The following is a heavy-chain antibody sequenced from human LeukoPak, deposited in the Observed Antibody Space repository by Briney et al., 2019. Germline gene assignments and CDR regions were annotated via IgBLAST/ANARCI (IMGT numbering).Heavy chain of an antibody. V-gene: IGHV3-15*01. CDR2: IKSKTDGGTT. CDR1: GFTFSNAW. D-gene: IGHD1-26*01. Sequence: GGSLRLSCAASGFTFSNAWMSWVRQAPGKGLEWVGRIKSKTDGGTTDYAAPVKGRFTISRDDSKNTLYLQMNSLKTEDTAVYYCTTPQPPRYSGSYSDYWGQGTLVTVSS. J-gene: IGHJ4*02. CDR3: TTPQPPRYSGSYSDY.